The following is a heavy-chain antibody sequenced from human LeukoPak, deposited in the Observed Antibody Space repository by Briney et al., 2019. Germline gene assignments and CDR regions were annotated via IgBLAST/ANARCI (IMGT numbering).Heavy chain of an antibody. J-gene: IGHJ5*02. Sequence: ASVKVSRKASGGTFSSYAISWVRQAPGQGLEWMGGIIPIFGTANYAQKFQGRVTITTDESTSTAYMELSSLRSEDTAVYYCARVPRYYCGGDCWFDPWGQGTLVTVSS. D-gene: IGHD2-21*02. CDR2: IIPIFGTA. CDR3: ARVPRYYCGGDCWFDP. CDR1: GGTFSSYA. V-gene: IGHV1-69*05.